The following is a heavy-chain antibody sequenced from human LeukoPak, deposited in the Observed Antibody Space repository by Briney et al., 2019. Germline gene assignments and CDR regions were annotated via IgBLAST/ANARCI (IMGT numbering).Heavy chain of an antibody. CDR1: GFTFNSYA. CDR2: ITGSGGST. J-gene: IGHJ6*02. CDR3: ARAISSTGYYYYYGMDV. V-gene: IGHV3-23*01. Sequence: GRSLRLSCAASGFTFNSYAMSWVRQAPGEGLEWVSAITGSGGSTYYADSVKGRFTISRDNSKSTLYLQVNSLRAEDTALYYCARAISSTGYYYYYGMDVWGQGTTVTVSS. D-gene: IGHD2-2*01.